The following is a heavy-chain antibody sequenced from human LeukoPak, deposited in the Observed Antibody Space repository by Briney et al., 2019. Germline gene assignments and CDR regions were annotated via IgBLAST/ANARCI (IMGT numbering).Heavy chain of an antibody. V-gene: IGHV3-23*01. D-gene: IGHD6-19*01. Sequence: PRGSLRLSCAASGFTFSSYEMNWVRQAPGKGLEWVSAISGSGGSTYYADSVKGRFTISRDNSKNTLYLQMNSLRAEDTAVYYCAKDSVVAGRYNWFDPWGQGTLVTVSS. CDR3: AKDSVVAGRYNWFDP. CDR2: ISGSGGST. J-gene: IGHJ5*02. CDR1: GFTFSSYE.